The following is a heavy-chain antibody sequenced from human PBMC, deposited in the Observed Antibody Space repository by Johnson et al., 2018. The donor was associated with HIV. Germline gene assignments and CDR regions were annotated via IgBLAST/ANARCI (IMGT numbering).Heavy chain of an antibody. CDR1: GFSFRSHA. D-gene: IGHD3-3*01. CDR3: ATRGTFWSGYYDAFDI. Sequence: VQLVESGGGVVQPGRSLRLSCAASGFSFRSHAMHWVRQAPGKGLEWVAVISNDEGDKHYAESVKGRFTISRDSSKNTLYLQMNSLRAEDTAVYYCATRGTFWSGYYDAFDIWGQGTMVTVSS. J-gene: IGHJ3*02. CDR2: ISNDEGDK. V-gene: IGHV3-30*04.